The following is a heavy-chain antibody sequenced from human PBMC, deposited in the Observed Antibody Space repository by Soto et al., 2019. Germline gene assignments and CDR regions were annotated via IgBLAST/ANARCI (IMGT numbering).Heavy chain of an antibody. Sequence: XSVMVSYNASGYPFTSYGIIWVRQAPGQGLEWMGWISAYNGNTNYAQKLQGRVTMTTDTSTSTAYMELRSLRSDDTAVYYCARIAAAGTEFDYWGQGTLVTVYS. CDR3: ARIAAAGTEFDY. CDR2: ISAYNGNT. J-gene: IGHJ4*02. V-gene: IGHV1-18*01. CDR1: GYPFTSYG. D-gene: IGHD6-13*01.